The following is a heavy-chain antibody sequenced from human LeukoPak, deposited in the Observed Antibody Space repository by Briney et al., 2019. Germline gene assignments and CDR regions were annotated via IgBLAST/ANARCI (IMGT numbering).Heavy chain of an antibody. CDR1: GFTFSTLA. CDR3: ATYRQVLLPFES. D-gene: IGHD2-8*02. CDR2: IFPSGGEI. V-gene: IGHV3-23*01. J-gene: IGHJ4*02. Sequence: PGGSLRLSCAASGFTFSTLAMIWVRQPPGKGLEWVSSIFPSGGEIHYADSVRGRFTISRDNSKSTLSLQMNSLRADDTAIYYCATYRQVLLPFESWGQGTLVTVSS.